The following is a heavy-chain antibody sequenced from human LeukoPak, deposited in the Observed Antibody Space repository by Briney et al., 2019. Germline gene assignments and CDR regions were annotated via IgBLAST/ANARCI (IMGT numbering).Heavy chain of an antibody. J-gene: IGHJ4*02. CDR3: ATHLYYDFWSGYYTGVFDY. Sequence: GGSLRLSCAASGFTFSSYSTNWVRQAPGKGLEWVSYISSSSSTIYYADSVKGRFTISRDNAKNSLYLQMNSLRDEDTAVYYCATHLYYDFWSGYYTGVFDYWGQGTLVTVSS. CDR1: GFTFSSYS. D-gene: IGHD3-3*01. CDR2: ISSSSSTI. V-gene: IGHV3-48*02.